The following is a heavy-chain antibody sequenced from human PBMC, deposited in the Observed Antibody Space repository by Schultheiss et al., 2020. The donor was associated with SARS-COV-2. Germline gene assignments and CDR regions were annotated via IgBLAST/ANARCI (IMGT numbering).Heavy chain of an antibody. D-gene: IGHD3-3*01. CDR1: GFTFSSYW. Sequence: GGSLRLSCAASGFTFSSYWMHWVRQAPGKGLEWVSAISGSGGSTYYADSVKGRFTISRDNSKNTLYLQMNSLRAEDTAVYYCAKSAIPLRFLEWFFDYWGQGTLVTVSS. CDR3: AKSAIPLRFLEWFFDY. CDR2: ISGSGGST. J-gene: IGHJ4*02. V-gene: IGHV3-23*01.